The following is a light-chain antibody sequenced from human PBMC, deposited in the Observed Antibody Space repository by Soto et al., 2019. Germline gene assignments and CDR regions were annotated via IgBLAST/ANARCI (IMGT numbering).Light chain of an antibody. CDR2: DAS. CDR3: QQGSNWAIT. Sequence: EIVLTQSPATLSLSPGERATLSCRTSQSVSSYFAWYQQKPGRGPRLLIYDASNRATGIPARFIGSGSGTDFTLTISNLEPEDFAVYYCQQGSNWAITFGQGTRLEIK. CDR1: QSVSSY. V-gene: IGKV3-11*01. J-gene: IGKJ5*01.